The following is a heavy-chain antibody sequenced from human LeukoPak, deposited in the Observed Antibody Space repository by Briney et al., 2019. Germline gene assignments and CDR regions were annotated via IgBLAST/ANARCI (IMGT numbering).Heavy chain of an antibody. D-gene: IGHD4-17*01. CDR1: GFTFSNYA. CDR3: ARRGESASYGDYRFDY. J-gene: IGHJ4*02. V-gene: IGHV3-23*01. CDR2: ISGSSGLT. Sequence: PGGSLRLSCAASGFTFSNYAMSWVRQAPGWGLEWVSAISGSSGLTYYADSVKGRFTISRDNSKNTLFLQMNSLRAEDTAVYYCARRGESASYGDYRFDYWGQGTLVTVSS.